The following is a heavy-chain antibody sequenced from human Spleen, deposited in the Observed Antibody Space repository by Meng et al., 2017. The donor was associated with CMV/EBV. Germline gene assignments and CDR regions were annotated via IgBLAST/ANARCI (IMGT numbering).Heavy chain of an antibody. CDR2: IKSKTDGGTT. Sequence: YGFTFSNAWMSWVRQAPGKGLEWVGRIKSKTDGGTTDYAAPVKGRFTISRDDSKNTLYLQMNSLKTEDTAVYYCTTDGLYGDFFDYWGQGTLVTVSS. D-gene: IGHD4-17*01. J-gene: IGHJ4*02. CDR3: TTDGLYGDFFDY. CDR1: GFTFSNAW. V-gene: IGHV3-15*01.